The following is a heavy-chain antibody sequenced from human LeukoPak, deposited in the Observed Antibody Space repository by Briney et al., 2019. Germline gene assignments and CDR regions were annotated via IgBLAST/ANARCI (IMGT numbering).Heavy chain of an antibody. V-gene: IGHV4-4*07. CDR1: GGSISSYY. D-gene: IGHD6-13*01. CDR2: IYTSGST. Sequence: SETLSLTCTVSGGSISSYYWSWIRQPAGKGLEWIGRIYTSGSTNYNPSLKSRVTMSVDTSKNQSSLKLSSVTAADTAVYYCARDRIAAAGYYYYYGVDVWGQGTTVTVSS. CDR3: ARDRIAAAGYYYYYGVDV. J-gene: IGHJ6*02.